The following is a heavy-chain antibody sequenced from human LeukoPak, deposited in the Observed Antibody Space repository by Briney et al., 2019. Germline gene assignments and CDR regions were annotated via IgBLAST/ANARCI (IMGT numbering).Heavy chain of an antibody. D-gene: IGHD3-3*01. CDR2: IYTSGST. V-gene: IGHV4-4*07. Sequence: PSETLSLTCTVSGGSISSYYWSWIRQPAGKGLEWIGRIYTSGSTNYNPSLKSRVTISVDKSKNQFSLKLSSVTAADTAVYYCARAADTNYYYYTDVWGKGTTVTVSS. CDR1: GGSISSYY. J-gene: IGHJ6*03. CDR3: ARAADTNYYYYTDV.